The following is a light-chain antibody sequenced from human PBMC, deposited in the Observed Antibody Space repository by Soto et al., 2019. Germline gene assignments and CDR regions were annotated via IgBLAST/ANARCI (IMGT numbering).Light chain of an antibody. Sequence: QSALTQPASVSGSPGQSITISCTGTSSDVGGYQYVSWYQQYPGKAPKLVIYEVSNRPSGVSIRFSGSKSGDTASLTISGLQAEDEADYYRCSYTRRSTLVFGGGTKVTVL. CDR3: CSYTRRSTLV. V-gene: IGLV2-14*01. CDR1: SSDVGGYQY. J-gene: IGLJ2*01. CDR2: EVS.